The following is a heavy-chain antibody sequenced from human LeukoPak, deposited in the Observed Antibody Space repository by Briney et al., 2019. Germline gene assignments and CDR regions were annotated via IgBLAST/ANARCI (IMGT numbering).Heavy chain of an antibody. CDR2: IYTSGST. Sequence: PSETLSLTCTVSGGSISSYYWSWIRQPAGKGLEWIGRIYTSGSTNYNPSLTSRVTMSVDTSKNQFSLKLTSVTAADTAVYYCARDRCNSTTCASRGAFDIWGQGTEVTVSS. J-gene: IGHJ3*02. D-gene: IGHD2-2*01. CDR3: ARDRCNSTTCASRGAFDI. V-gene: IGHV4-4*07. CDR1: GGSISSYY.